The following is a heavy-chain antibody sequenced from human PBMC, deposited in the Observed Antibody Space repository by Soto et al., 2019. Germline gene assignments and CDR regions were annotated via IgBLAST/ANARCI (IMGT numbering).Heavy chain of an antibody. CDR2: ISSSSSTI. J-gene: IGHJ5*02. D-gene: IGHD6-13*01. V-gene: IGHV3-48*01. CDR1: GFTFSSYS. Sequence: EVQLVESGGGLVQPGGSLRLSCAASGFTFSSYSMNWVRQAPGKGLEWVSYISSSSSTIYYADAVKGRFTISRDNAKNSLYLHMNSLRAEDTAVYYCARHPESIAAIGWFDPWGQGPLVTVSS. CDR3: ARHPESIAAIGWFDP.